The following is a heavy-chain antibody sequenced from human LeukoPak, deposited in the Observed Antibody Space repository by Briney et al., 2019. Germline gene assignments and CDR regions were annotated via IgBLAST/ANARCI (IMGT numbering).Heavy chain of an antibody. D-gene: IGHD1-26*01. J-gene: IGHJ4*02. CDR1: GFIFSGSW. CDR3: VKGGTNFDT. V-gene: IGHV3-7*01. Sequence: PGGSLRLSCAASGFIFSGSWMSWVRQAPGKGLEWVANIKQDGSEKYHVDSVKGRFTISRDNAENSLYLQMNSLRTEDTAVYYCVKGGTNFDTWGQGTLVTVSS. CDR2: IKQDGSEK.